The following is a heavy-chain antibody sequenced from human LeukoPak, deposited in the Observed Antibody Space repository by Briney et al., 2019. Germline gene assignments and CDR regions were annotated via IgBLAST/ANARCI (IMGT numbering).Heavy chain of an antibody. CDR2: ISGSGGST. CDR3: ARQCTGGVCSDY. J-gene: IGHJ4*02. V-gene: IGHV3-23*01. D-gene: IGHD2-8*02. CDR1: GFTFSSFA. Sequence: GGSLRLSCAASGFTFSSFAMSWVRQAPGKGLEWVSTISGSGGSTYYADSVKGRFTISRDNAKNSLYLQMNSLRAEDTAVYYCARQCTGGVCSDYWGQGTLVTVSS.